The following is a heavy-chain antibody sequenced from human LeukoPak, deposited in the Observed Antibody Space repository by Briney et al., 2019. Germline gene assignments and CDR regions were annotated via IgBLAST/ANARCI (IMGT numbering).Heavy chain of an antibody. J-gene: IGHJ5*02. CDR3: ARASPLAAAGTPGWFDP. Sequence: ASVKVSCKASGYTFTSYDINWVRQATGQGLEWMGWMNPNSGNTGYAQKFQGRVTMTRSTSISTAYMELSSLRSEDTAVYYCARASPLAAAGTPGWFDPWGQGTLVTVSS. D-gene: IGHD6-13*01. CDR1: GYTFTSYD. V-gene: IGHV1-8*01. CDR2: MNPNSGNT.